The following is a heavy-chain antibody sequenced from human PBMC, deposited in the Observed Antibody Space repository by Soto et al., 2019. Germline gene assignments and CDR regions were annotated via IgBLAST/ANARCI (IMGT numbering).Heavy chain of an antibody. J-gene: IGHJ5*02. D-gene: IGHD3-22*01. Sequence: GESLKISCKGSGYSFTSYWISWVRQMPGKGLEWMGRIDPSDSYTNYSPSFQGHVTISADKSISTAYLQWSSLKASDTAMYYCARHPYDSSGSQIGWFDPWGQGALVTVSS. CDR3: ARHPYDSSGSQIGWFDP. V-gene: IGHV5-10-1*01. CDR2: IDPSDSYT. CDR1: GYSFTSYW.